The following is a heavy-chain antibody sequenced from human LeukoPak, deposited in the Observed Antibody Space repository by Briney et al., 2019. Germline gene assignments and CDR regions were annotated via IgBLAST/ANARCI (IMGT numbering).Heavy chain of an antibody. CDR1: GGSISSYY. CDR3: ARTIAAAGTRWFDP. J-gene: IGHJ5*02. CDR2: IYYSGST. D-gene: IGHD6-13*01. V-gene: IGHV4-59*01. Sequence: SETLSLTCTVSGGSISSYYWSWIRQPPGKGLEWIGYIYYSGSTNYNSSLKSRVTISVDTSKNQFSLKLSSVTAADTAVYYCARTIAAAGTRWFDPWGQGTLVTVSS.